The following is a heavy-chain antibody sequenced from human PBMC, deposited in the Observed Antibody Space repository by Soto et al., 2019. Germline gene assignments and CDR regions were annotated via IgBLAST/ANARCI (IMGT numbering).Heavy chain of an antibody. Sequence: SETLSLTCTVSGGSISNGGFYWSWIRQRPGNGLEWIGNIFYSGNTYYNPSLKSRVIISIDPSKNQFSLKLSSVTAEDTSVYYCASHRRSVWGSYRPPFDYWGQGTLVTVSS. V-gene: IGHV4-31*03. CDR1: GGSISNGGFY. D-gene: IGHD3-16*02. CDR3: ASHRRSVWGSYRPPFDY. J-gene: IGHJ4*02. CDR2: IFYSGNT.